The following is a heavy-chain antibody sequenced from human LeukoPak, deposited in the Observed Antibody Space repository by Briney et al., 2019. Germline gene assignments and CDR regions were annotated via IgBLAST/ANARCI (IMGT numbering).Heavy chain of an antibody. Sequence: PSETLSLTCTVSGGSISSYYWSWIRQPPGKGLEWIGYIYYSGSTNYNPSLKSRVTISVDTSKNKFSLKLSSVTAADTAVYYCARYVWGSYTTFVDYWGQGTLVTVSS. D-gene: IGHD3-16*01. V-gene: IGHV4-59*01. J-gene: IGHJ4*02. CDR2: IYYSGST. CDR1: GGSISSYY. CDR3: ARYVWGSYTTFVDY.